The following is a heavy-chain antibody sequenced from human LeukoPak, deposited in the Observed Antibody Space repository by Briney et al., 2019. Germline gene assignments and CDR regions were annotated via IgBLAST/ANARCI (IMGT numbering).Heavy chain of an antibody. CDR1: GGSFSGYY. Sequence: KPSETLSLTCAVYGGSFSGYYWNWIRQPPGKGLEWIGEINHSGSSNYNPSLKSRVTISVDTSKNQFSLKLSSVTAADTAVYYCARGPPDCSSTSCYAFDAFDIWGQGTMVTVSS. CDR2: INHSGSS. V-gene: IGHV4-34*01. D-gene: IGHD2-2*01. CDR3: ARGPPDCSSTSCYAFDAFDI. J-gene: IGHJ3*02.